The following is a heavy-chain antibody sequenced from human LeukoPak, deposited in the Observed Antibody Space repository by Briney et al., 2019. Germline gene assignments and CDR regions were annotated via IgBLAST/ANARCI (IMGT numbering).Heavy chain of an antibody. J-gene: IGHJ4*02. Sequence: ASVKVSCKASGYTFTGYYMHWVRQAPGQGLEWMGWINPNSGGTNYAQKFQGRVTMTRDTSISTAYMELSRLRSDDMAVYYCAREGGDYVYFDYWGQGTLVTVSS. V-gene: IGHV1-2*02. CDR3: AREGGDYVYFDY. D-gene: IGHD4-17*01. CDR2: INPNSGGT. CDR1: GYTFTGYY.